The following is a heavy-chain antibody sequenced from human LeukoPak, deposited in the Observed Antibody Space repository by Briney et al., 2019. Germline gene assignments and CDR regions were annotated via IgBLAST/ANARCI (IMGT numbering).Heavy chain of an antibody. CDR3: ARRTGEGAFDI. D-gene: IGHD3-16*01. Sequence: SETLSLTCTVSGGSLSTYFWTWIRQPPGKGREWIGYIYYSGTTNYNPSLKSRVTISVDTSKNQFPLTLSSVTAADTAVYYCARRTGEGAFDIWGQGTMVTVSS. CDR2: IYYSGTT. CDR1: GGSLSTYF. V-gene: IGHV4-59*08. J-gene: IGHJ3*02.